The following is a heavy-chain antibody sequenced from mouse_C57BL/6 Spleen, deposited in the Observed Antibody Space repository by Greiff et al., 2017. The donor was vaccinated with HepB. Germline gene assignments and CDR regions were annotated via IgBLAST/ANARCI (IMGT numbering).Heavy chain of an antibody. J-gene: IGHJ1*03. V-gene: IGHV1-69*01. CDR3: ARGGGGRWYFDV. CDR2: IDPSDSYT. Sequence: QVQLQQPGAELVMPGASVKLSCKASGYTFTSYWMHWVKQRPGQGLEWIGEIDPSDSYTNYNQKFKGKSTLTVDKSSSTAYMQLSSLTSEDSAVYYWARGGGGRWYFDVWGTGTTVTVSS. CDR1: GYTFTSYW.